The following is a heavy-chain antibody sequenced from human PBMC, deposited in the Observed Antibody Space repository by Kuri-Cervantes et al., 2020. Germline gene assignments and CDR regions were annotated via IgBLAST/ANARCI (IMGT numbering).Heavy chain of an antibody. Sequence: SETLSLTCAVSGGSISSSSYYWGWIRQPPGKGLEWIGSIYYSGSTYYNPSLKSRVTISVDTSKNQFSLKLSSVTAADTAVYYCARVEGSGSYFLSWGQGTLVTVSS. J-gene: IGHJ4*02. CDR2: IYYSGST. CDR3: ARVEGSGSYFLS. D-gene: IGHD3-10*01. V-gene: IGHV4-39*07. CDR1: GGSISSSSYY.